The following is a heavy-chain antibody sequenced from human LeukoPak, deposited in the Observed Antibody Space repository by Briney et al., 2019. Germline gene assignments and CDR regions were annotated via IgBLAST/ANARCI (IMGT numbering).Heavy chain of an antibody. V-gene: IGHV3-30*02. CDR3: AQPDF. CDR1: GITFRSSS. CDR2: IRFDGSTK. J-gene: IGHJ4*02. Sequence: HAGGSLRLSCVASGITFRSSSMHWVRLAPGKGLEWLAFIRFDGSTKYYADSVKGRFTVSRDNSKSTLYLQMNSLRAEDTAVYYCAQPDFWGQGTLVTVSS.